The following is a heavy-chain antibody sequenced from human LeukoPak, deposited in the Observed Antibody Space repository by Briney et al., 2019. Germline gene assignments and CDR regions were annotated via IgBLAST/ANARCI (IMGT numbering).Heavy chain of an antibody. CDR3: AMEEAVAGSKGY. V-gene: IGHV4-38-2*01. CDR1: GYSISSGYY. Sequence: SETLSLTCAVSGYSISSGYYWGWIRQPPGKGLEWIGSIYHSGGTYYNPSLKSRVTISVDTSKNQFSLKLSSVTAADTAVYYCAMEEAVAGSKGYWGQGTLVTVSS. J-gene: IGHJ4*02. CDR2: IYHSGGT. D-gene: IGHD6-19*01.